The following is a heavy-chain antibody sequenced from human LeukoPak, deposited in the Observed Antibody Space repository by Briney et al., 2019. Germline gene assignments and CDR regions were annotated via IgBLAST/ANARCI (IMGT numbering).Heavy chain of an antibody. D-gene: IGHD2-8*01. CDR2: ITTYNGDK. J-gene: IGHJ4*02. V-gene: IGHV1-18*01. CDR3: ARDCSNGVCYPRDF. CDR1: GYTLIEYG. Sequence: ASVRVSCKASGYTLIEYGISWLRQAPGQGLEGLGWITTYNGDKKCSEKFQGRVTMTTDTSTGTYYMEIRSLRSDDTAIYYCARDCSNGVCYPRDFWGPGTRVTVST.